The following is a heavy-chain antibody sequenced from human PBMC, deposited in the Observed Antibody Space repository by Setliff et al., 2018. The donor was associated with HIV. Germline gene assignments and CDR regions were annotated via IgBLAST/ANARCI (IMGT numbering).Heavy chain of an antibody. CDR2: VYYSGST. D-gene: IGHD2-15*01. Sequence: SETLSLTCIVSGGSISSHYWSWIRQPPGKGLEWIGYVYYSGSTDYNPSLKSRVTISVDTSKNQFSLKLSSVTAADTAFYYYARRVARDYWYVGLWGRGTLVTVSS. CDR1: GGSISSHY. CDR3: ARRVARDYWYVGL. V-gene: IGHV4-59*11. J-gene: IGHJ2*01.